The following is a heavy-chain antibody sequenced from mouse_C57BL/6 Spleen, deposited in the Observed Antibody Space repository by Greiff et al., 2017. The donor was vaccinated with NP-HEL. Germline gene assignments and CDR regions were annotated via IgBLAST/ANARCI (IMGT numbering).Heavy chain of an antibody. D-gene: IGHD1-1*01. J-gene: IGHJ4*01. CDR1: GFSLSTSGMG. CDR2: IYWDDDK. V-gene: IGHV8-12*01. CDR3: ARNPLYYYGDYYAMDY. Sequence: QVTLKESGPGILQSSQTLSLTCSFSGFSLSTSGMGVSWIRQPSGKGLEWLAHIYWDDDKRYNPSLKSRLTISKDTSRNQVFLKITSVDTADTATYYCARNPLYYYGDYYAMDYWGQGTSVTVSS.